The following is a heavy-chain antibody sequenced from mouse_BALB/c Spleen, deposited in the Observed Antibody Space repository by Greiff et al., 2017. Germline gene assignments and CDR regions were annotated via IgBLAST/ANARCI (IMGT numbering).Heavy chain of an antibody. CDR3: ARDLPRAY. CDR2: ISYDGSN. Sequence: DVQLVESGPGLVKPSQSLSLTCSVTGYSITSGYYWNWIRQFPGNKLEWMGYISYDGSNNYNPSLKNRISITRDTSKNQFFLKLNSVTTEDTATYYCARDLPRAYWGQGTLVTVSA. J-gene: IGHJ3*01. V-gene: IGHV3-6*02. CDR1: GYSITSGYY.